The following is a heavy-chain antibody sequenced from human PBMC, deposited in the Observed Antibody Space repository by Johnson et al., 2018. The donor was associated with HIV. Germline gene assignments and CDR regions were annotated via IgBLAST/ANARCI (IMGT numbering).Heavy chain of an antibody. CDR2: IGSAGDT. J-gene: IGHJ3*02. V-gene: IGHV3-13*01. Sequence: VESGGGLVQAGGSLRLSCAASGFTFRNYDMHWVRQATVKSLEWVSAIGSAGDTYYSGSVKGRFTISRESAKNSLYLQMNSLRAEDTAVYYCESGGRANYGGNFGAFDIWGQGTMVTVSS. CDR1: GFTFRNYD. CDR3: ESGGRANYGGNFGAFDI. D-gene: IGHD4-23*01.